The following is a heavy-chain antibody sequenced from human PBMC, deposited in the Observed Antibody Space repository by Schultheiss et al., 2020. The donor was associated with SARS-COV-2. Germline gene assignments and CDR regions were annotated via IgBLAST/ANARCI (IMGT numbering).Heavy chain of an antibody. CDR3: ARTARPYYYDSSGWDFDY. J-gene: IGHJ4*02. D-gene: IGHD3-22*01. Sequence: GESLKISCAASGFTFSSYAMHWVRQAPGKGLEWVAVISYDGSNKYYADSVKGRFTISRDNSKNTLYLQMNSLRAEDTAVYYCARTARPYYYDSSGWDFDYWGQGTLVTVSS. CDR2: ISYDGSNK. CDR1: GFTFSSYA. V-gene: IGHV3-30-3*01.